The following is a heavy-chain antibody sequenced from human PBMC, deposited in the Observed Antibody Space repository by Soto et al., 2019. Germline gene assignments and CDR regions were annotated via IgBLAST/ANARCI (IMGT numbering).Heavy chain of an antibody. J-gene: IGHJ3*02. Sequence: GGSLRLSCAASGFTFSDYAMHWVRQAPGEGLEWVAVMTYDGSNKYYADSVKGRFTISRDDSKNTLYLQMNSLRAEDTAVYYCAREGGTNDAFDIWGQGTMVTVSS. V-gene: IGHV3-30*03. CDR3: AREGGTNDAFDI. CDR1: GFTFSDYA. D-gene: IGHD1-1*01. CDR2: MTYDGSNK.